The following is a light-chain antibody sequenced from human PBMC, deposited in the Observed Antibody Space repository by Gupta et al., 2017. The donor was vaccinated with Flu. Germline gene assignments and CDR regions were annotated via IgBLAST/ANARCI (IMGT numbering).Light chain of an antibody. CDR1: NIGSKS. Sequence: SHVLPHPPSVSEAPGQTARITCRGNNIGSKSVHWYQQKPGQAPVLVVYADSGRPSGIPERFSGANSGNTATVTISRVEAGDEADYYCQVWDSTTDHVIFGGGTKLTVL. CDR2: ADS. J-gene: IGLJ2*01. CDR3: QVWDSTTDHVI. V-gene: IGLV3-21*02.